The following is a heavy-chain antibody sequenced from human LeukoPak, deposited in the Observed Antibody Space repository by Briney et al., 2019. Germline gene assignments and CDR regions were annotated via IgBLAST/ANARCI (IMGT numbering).Heavy chain of an antibody. CDR3: AKDLQLAARPRSELDY. Sequence: PGGSLRLSCAASGFTFSSYAMSWVRQAPGKGLEWVSAISGSGGSTYYADSVKGRFTISRDNSKNTLYLQMNSLRAEDTAVYYCAKDLQLAARPRSELDYWGRGTLVTVSS. J-gene: IGHJ4*02. V-gene: IGHV3-23*01. CDR2: ISGSGGST. CDR1: GFTFSSYA. D-gene: IGHD6-25*01.